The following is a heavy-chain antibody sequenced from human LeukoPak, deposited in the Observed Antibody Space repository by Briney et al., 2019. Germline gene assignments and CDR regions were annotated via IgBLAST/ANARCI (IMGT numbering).Heavy chain of an antibody. CDR2: ISGDGGST. Sequence: GGSLRLSCAASGFTFDDYAMHWVRQAPGKGLEWVSLISGDGGSTYYADSVKGRFTISRDNSKNSLYLQMNSLRTEDTALYYCAKDQVLYSYGPQRYYYYGMDVWGQGTTVTVSS. J-gene: IGHJ6*02. CDR3: AKDQVLYSYGPQRYYYYGMDV. CDR1: GFTFDDYA. V-gene: IGHV3-43*02. D-gene: IGHD5-18*01.